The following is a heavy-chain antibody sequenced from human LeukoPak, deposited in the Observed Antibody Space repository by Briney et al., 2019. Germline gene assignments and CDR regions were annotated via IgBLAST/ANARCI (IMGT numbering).Heavy chain of an antibody. J-gene: IGHJ6*02. CDR2: ISRSSNYI. Sequence: GASLRLSCAASGFIFSSHSMNWVRQAPGKGLEWVSSISRSSNYIYYADSVKGRFTISRDNAKNSLYLQMNSLRAEDTAVYYCARDQYYDSSGYYYYYYGMDVWGQGTTVTVSS. D-gene: IGHD3-22*01. V-gene: IGHV3-21*06. CDR1: GFIFSSHS. CDR3: ARDQYYDSSGYYYYYYGMDV.